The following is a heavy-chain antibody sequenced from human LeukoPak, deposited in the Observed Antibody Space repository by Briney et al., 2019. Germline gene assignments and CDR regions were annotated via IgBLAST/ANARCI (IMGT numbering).Heavy chain of an antibody. CDR3: ASSRRVWGSYRYTDFDY. V-gene: IGHV3-21*01. Sequence: GGSLRLSCAASGFTFSSYSMNWVRQAPGKGLEWVSSISSSSSYIYYADSVKGRFTISRDNAKSSLYLQMNSLRAEDTAVYYCASSRRVWGSYRYTDFDYWGQGTLVTVSS. J-gene: IGHJ4*02. D-gene: IGHD3-16*02. CDR2: ISSSSSYI. CDR1: GFTFSSYS.